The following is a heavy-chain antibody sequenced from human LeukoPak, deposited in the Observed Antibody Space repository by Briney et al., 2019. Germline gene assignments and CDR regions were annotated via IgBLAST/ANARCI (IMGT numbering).Heavy chain of an antibody. CDR2: INHSGST. CDR1: GGSFSGYY. V-gene: IGHV4-34*01. J-gene: IGHJ6*02. Sequence: SETLSLTCAVYGGSFSGYYWSWIRQPPGKGLEWIGEINHSGSTNYNPSLKSRVTISVDTSKNQFSLKLSSVTAADTAVYYCARQGEYDFWSGYSLGYYYGMDVWGQGTTVTVSS. CDR3: ARQGEYDFWSGYSLGYYYGMDV. D-gene: IGHD3-3*01.